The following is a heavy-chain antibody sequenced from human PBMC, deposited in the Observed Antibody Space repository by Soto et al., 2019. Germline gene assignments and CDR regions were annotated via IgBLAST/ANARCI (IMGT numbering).Heavy chain of an antibody. CDR3: ARGGRDFWSGYDAFDI. V-gene: IGHV3-7*01. CDR1: GFTFSSYW. CDR2: IKQDGSEK. Sequence: GGSLRLSCAASGFTFSSYWMSWVRQAPGKGLEWVANIKQDGSEKYYVDSVKGRFTISRDNAKNSLYLQMNSLRAEDTAVYYCARGGRDFWSGYDAFDIWGQGTMVTVSS. J-gene: IGHJ3*02. D-gene: IGHD3-3*01.